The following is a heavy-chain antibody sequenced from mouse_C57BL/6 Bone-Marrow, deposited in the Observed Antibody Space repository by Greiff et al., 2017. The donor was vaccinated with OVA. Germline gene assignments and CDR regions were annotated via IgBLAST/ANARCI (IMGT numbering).Heavy chain of an antibody. CDR3: AREIYGGY. CDR1: GYSITSGYY. D-gene: IGHD1-1*02. Sequence: EVQLVESGPGLVKPSQSLSLTCSVTGYSITSGYYWNWIRQFPGNKLEWMGYISYDGSNNYNPSLKNRISITRDTSKNQFFLKLNSVTTEDTATYYCAREIYGGYWGQGTTLTVSS. V-gene: IGHV3-6*01. J-gene: IGHJ2*01. CDR2: ISYDGSN.